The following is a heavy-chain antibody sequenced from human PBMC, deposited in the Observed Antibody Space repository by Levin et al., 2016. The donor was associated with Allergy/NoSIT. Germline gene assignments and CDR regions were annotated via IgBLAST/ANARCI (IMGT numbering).Heavy chain of an antibody. CDR3: ARDQEVVAGSDY. V-gene: IGHV3-33*01. J-gene: IGHJ4*02. CDR2: IWYDGTNK. D-gene: IGHD6-19*01. Sequence: WIRQPPGKGLQWVAIIWYDGTNKYYADSVKGRFTVSRDNSKNTLYLQMNSLRAEDTAVYYCARDQEVVAGSDYWGQGTLVTVSS.